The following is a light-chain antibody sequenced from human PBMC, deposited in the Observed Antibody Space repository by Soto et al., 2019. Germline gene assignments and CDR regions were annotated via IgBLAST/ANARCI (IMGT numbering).Light chain of an antibody. V-gene: IGKV1-12*01. J-gene: IGKJ1*01. Sequence: DIQMTQSPSYVSASVGDRVTITCRASQGISGWLAWYQQKPGKAPKLLIYAASSLQGGVPSRFSGSGSGTDFTLTISRLEPEDFAVYYCQQYGSSPPTFGQGTKVDI. CDR2: AAS. CDR1: QGISGW. CDR3: QQYGSSPPT.